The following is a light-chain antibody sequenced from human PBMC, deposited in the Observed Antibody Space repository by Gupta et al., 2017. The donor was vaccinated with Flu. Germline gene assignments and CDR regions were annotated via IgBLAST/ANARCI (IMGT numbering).Light chain of an antibody. CDR3: QQRLSWPPLT. V-gene: IGKV3-11*01. CDR2: DAS. CDR1: QSISVY. J-gene: IGKJ4*01. Sequence: VLTQSPAILSLSPGERATLSCRASQSISVYLAWYQQKPGQAPRLLIYDASNRATGIPARFSGSGSGTDFTLTISSLEPEDFAVYYCQQRLSWPPLTFGGGTKVEIK.